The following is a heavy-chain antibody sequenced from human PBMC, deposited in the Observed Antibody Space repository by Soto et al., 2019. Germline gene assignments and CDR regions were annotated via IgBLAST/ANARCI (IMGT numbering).Heavy chain of an antibody. J-gene: IGHJ5*02. CDR2: IGADNGDT. Sequence: QVQLVQSGAEVKKPGASVKVSCKSSGYTFSTYGFSWVRQAPGQRLEWMGWIGADNGDTNYAQNFQGRVTMTTDTPTTTSYMELRSLTSDDTTVYFCARDWKGAAGLDPWCQGTLVTVSS. CDR1: GYTFSTYG. D-gene: IGHD6-25*01. V-gene: IGHV1-18*01. CDR3: ARDWKGAAGLDP.